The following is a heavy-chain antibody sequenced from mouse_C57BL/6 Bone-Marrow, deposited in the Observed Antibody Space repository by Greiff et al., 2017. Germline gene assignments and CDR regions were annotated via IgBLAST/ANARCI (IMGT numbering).Heavy chain of an antibody. J-gene: IGHJ2*01. CDR3: TTSDGYYYFDY. Sequence: EVQLQQSGAELVRPGASVKLSCTASGFNIKDDYMHWVKQRPEQGLEWIGWIDPENGDTEYASKIQGKATRTADTSSNTAYLLLSSLTSEDTAVYYCTTSDGYYYFDYWGQGTTLTVSS. D-gene: IGHD2-3*01. CDR2: IDPENGDT. V-gene: IGHV14-4*01. CDR1: GFNIKDDY.